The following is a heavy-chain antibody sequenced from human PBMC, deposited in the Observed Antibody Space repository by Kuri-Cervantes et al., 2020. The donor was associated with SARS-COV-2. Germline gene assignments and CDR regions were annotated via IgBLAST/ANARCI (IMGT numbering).Heavy chain of an antibody. CDR1: GGSISSSNW. J-gene: IGHJ4*02. CDR2: IYHSGST. V-gene: IGHV4-4*02. D-gene: IGHD4-17*01. Sequence: SETLSLTCAVSGGSISSSNWWSWVRQPPGKGLGWIGEIYHSGSTNYNPSLKSRVTISVDKSKNQFSLKLSSVTAADTAVYYCARATSTVIRYYFDYWGQGTLVTVSS. CDR3: ARATSTVIRYYFDY.